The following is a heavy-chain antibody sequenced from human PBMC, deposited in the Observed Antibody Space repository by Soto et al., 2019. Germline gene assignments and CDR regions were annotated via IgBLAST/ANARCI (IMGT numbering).Heavy chain of an antibody. V-gene: IGHV3-23*01. CDR2: IIDSGGST. J-gene: IGHJ6*02. CDR1: GFTFSSCA. Sequence: GGSLRLSCAASGFTFSSCAMGWVRQAPGKGLEWVSDIIDSGGSTYYADSVKGRFTISRDNSKSTLYLQMNSLRAEDTALYYCAKGRIYYYYYCEDVWGQGTTVTVSS. CDR3: AKGRIYYYYYCEDV.